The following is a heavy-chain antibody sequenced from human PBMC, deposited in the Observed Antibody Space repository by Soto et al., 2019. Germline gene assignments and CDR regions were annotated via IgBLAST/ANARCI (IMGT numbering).Heavy chain of an antibody. V-gene: IGHV3-30*18. CDR3: AKLTPYYYDTSGRQGYFDY. CDR2: ISFDGSNR. CDR1: GFTFSTHG. Sequence: GGSLRLSCAASGFTFSTHGMHWVRQAPGRGLEWVALISFDGSNRYYADSVKGRFTVSRDKSKNTLYLQLNSLRAEDTAVYYCAKLTPYYYDTSGRQGYFDYWGQGTLVTVSS. J-gene: IGHJ4*02. D-gene: IGHD3-22*01.